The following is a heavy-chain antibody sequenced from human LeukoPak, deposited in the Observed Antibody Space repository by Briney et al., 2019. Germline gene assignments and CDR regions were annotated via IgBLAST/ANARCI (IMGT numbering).Heavy chain of an antibody. CDR3: VRQAYGRKIRDLDT. D-gene: IGHD1-14*01. CDR2: TYYSGST. V-gene: IGHV4-39*01. CDR1: GVSIRSSSYY. Sequence: SETLSLTCIVSGVSIRSSSYYWGWIRQPPGKGLEWIGSTYYSGSTYYKSSLKSRVIISVDTSKNQFSLKVNSVTAADTAVYYCVRQAYGRKIRDLDTWGQGTLVTVSS. J-gene: IGHJ5*02.